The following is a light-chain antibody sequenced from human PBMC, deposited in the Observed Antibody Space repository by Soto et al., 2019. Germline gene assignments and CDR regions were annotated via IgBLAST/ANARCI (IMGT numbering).Light chain of an antibody. Sequence: EIVMTQSPATLSVSPGERATLSCGASQSVGTNLAWYQQKPGQAPRVLIYGASTRATGVPVRFSGSGSGTEFTLTNSSLQPEDFAVYYCQQYHNWPPWTFGQGTKVEIK. CDR1: QSVGTN. V-gene: IGKV3-15*01. CDR3: QQYHNWPPWT. CDR2: GAS. J-gene: IGKJ1*01.